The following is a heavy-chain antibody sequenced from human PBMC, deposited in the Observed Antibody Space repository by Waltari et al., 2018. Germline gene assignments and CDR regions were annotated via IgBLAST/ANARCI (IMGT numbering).Heavy chain of an antibody. V-gene: IGHV4-4*02. J-gene: IGHJ5*02. Sequence: QVQLQESGPGLVKPSGTLSLTCAVSGGSVSSGSWWSWVRHSPGKGLEWIAEIFHSGGSNYNPSLKSRVTISVDESKNQFSLKLTSITAADTAVYYCARDRGLRGGYDSWGQGMLVTVSS. D-gene: IGHD5-12*01. CDR2: IFHSGGS. CDR1: GGSVSSGSW. CDR3: ARDRGLRGGYDS.